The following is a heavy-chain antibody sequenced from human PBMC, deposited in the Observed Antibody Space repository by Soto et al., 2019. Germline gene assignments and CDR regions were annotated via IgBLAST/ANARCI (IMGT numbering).Heavy chain of an antibody. CDR2: ISSSSSYI. CDR3: ARLGRYFDKRGAFDI. Sequence: GGSLRLSCAASGFTFSSYSMNWVRQAPGKGLEWVSSISSSSSYIYYADSVKGRFTISRDNAKNSLYLQMNSLRAEDTAVYYCARLGRYFDKRGAFDIWGQGTMVTVSS. J-gene: IGHJ3*02. V-gene: IGHV3-21*01. CDR1: GFTFSSYS. D-gene: IGHD3-9*01.